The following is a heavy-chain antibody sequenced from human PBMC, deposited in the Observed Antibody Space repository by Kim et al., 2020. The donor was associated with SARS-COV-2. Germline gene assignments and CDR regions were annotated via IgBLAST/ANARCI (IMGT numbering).Heavy chain of an antibody. J-gene: IGHJ4*02. Sequence: PSLNERVTISVDTAKNQFSRKLSSVTAADTAVYYCARASDYDFWSGYFDYWGQGTLVTVSS. CDR3: ARASDYDFWSGYFDY. D-gene: IGHD3-3*01. V-gene: IGHV4-39*01.